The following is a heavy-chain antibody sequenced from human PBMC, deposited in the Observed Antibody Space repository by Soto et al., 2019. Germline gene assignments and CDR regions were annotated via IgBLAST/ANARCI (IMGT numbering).Heavy chain of an antibody. J-gene: IGHJ6*02. CDR1: GYTFAHYD. CDR3: ARPWDYYYYSMDV. CDR2: ISGKNGNT. V-gene: IGHV1-18*04. Sequence: QIQLVQSGAEMKKPGASVKVSCQASGYTFAHYDIIWVRQAPGQGLEWMGWISGKNGNTNYAQKFQVRVTMTADTSTSTAYMELRSLTSDDTAVYYCARPWDYYYYSMDVWGQGTTVTVS. D-gene: IGHD7-27*01.